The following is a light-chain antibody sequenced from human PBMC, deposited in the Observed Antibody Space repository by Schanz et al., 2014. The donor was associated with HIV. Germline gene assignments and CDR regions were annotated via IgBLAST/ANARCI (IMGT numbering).Light chain of an antibody. CDR3: QQYGSSPPT. CDR2: GAS. V-gene: IGKV3-20*01. J-gene: IGKJ1*01. CDR1: QSVSSSY. Sequence: EIVLTQSPGTLSLSPGERATLSCRASQSVSSSYLAWYQQKPGQAPRLLIYGASSRAAGIPDRFSGSGSGSTFTLIISRLEPADIAVYYCQQYGSSPPTFGQGTKVEIK.